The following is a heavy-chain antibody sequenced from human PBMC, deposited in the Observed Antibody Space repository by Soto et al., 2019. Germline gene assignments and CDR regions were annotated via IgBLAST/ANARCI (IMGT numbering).Heavy chain of an antibody. J-gene: IGHJ4*02. Sequence: PGGSLRLSCAASGFTFSSYSMNWVRQAPGKGLEWVSSISSSSSYIYYADSVKGRFTISRDNAKNSLYLQMNSLRAEDTAVYYCARAINFSSSWYKRMNYFDYWGQGTLVTAPQ. D-gene: IGHD6-13*01. CDR2: ISSSSSYI. CDR3: ARAINFSSSWYKRMNYFDY. V-gene: IGHV3-21*01. CDR1: GFTFSSYS.